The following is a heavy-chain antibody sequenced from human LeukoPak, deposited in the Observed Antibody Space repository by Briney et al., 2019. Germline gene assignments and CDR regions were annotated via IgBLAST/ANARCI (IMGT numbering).Heavy chain of an antibody. CDR2: ISSNGGTT. CDR1: GFTFSTYT. V-gene: IGHV3-64*01. CDR3: AREPIGGPFDY. J-gene: IGHJ4*02. Sequence: GGSLRLSCAASGFTFSTYTMHWVRQAPGKGLEYVSAISSNGGTTYYANSVKGRFTISRDNSKNTLYLQMNSLRAEDTAVYYCAREPIGGPFDYWGQGTLVTVSS. D-gene: IGHD4-23*01.